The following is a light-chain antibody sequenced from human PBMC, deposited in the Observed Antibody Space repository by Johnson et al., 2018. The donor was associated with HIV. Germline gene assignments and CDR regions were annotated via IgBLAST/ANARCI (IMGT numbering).Light chain of an antibody. CDR1: SSNIGNNF. CDR3: GTWDSSLRAYV. CDR2: DNN. J-gene: IGLJ1*01. Sequence: QSALTQPPSVSAAPGQKVTISCSGSSSNIGNNFVSWYQQLPGRAPKLLIYDNNKRPSGIPDRFSASKSGTSATLGITGRQTGDEADYYCGTWDSSLRAYVFGTGTKVTVL. V-gene: IGLV1-51*01.